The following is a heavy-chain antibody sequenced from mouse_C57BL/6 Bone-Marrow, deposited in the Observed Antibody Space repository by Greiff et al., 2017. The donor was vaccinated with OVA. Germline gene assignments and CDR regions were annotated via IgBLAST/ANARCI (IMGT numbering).Heavy chain of an antibody. Sequence: LVESGAELARPGASVKLSCKASGYTFTSYGISWVKQRTGQGLEWIGEIYPRSGNTYYNEKFKGKATLTADKSSSTAYMELRSLTSEDSAVYFCEGGYGSLWYFDVWGTGTTVTVSS. CDR1: GYTFTSYG. D-gene: IGHD1-1*01. CDR2: IYPRSGNT. V-gene: IGHV1-81*01. CDR3: EGGYGSLWYFDV. J-gene: IGHJ1*03.